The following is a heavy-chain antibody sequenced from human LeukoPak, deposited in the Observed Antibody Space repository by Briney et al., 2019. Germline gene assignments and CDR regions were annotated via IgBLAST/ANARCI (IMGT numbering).Heavy chain of an antibody. Sequence: GGSLRLSCAASGFTFSTYEMNWVRQAPGKGLEWVSYTSSSGSTMYADSVKGRFTISRDNAKNSLFLQMNSLRAEDTAVYYCARENYGSGVFDYWGQGTLVTVSS. D-gene: IGHD3-10*01. CDR1: GFTFSTYE. V-gene: IGHV3-48*03. CDR2: TSSSGST. CDR3: ARENYGSGVFDY. J-gene: IGHJ4*02.